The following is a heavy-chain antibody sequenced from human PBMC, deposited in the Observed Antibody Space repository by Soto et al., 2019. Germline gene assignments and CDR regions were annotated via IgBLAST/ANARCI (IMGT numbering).Heavy chain of an antibody. Sequence: EGSLRLSCAASAISFNTYGVTWVRQAPGKGLEWVSTVTVTGGSTYYADSVKGRFTISRDRSNYTVSLLLNSLRVEDTAIYYCGGQRSTEEWFDPWGQGTLVTVSS. D-gene: IGHD2-2*01. CDR1: AISFNTYG. CDR3: GGQRSTEEWFDP. V-gene: IGHV3-23*01. CDR2: VTVTGGST. J-gene: IGHJ5*02.